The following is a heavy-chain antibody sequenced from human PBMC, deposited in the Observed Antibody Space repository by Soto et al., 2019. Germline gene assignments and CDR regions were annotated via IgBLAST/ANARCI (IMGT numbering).Heavy chain of an antibody. CDR1: GGTLSSYT. CDR2: IIPIFGAA. D-gene: IGHD2-2*01. Sequence: QVQLVQSGAEVKKPGSSVKVSCKASGGTLSSYTICWVRQAPGQGLEWMGQIIPIFGAAKYAPKFQGRVTLTADESTSTVYMVLTRLTADYTGVYYCARAPDSSTYRGVPYWGQGTLVTVSS. CDR3: ARAPDSSTYRGVPY. J-gene: IGHJ4*02. V-gene: IGHV1-69*12.